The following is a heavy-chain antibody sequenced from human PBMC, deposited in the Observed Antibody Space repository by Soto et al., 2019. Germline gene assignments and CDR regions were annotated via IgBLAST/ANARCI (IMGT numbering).Heavy chain of an antibody. CDR1: GFTFSSYG. CDR2: ISGSGGST. D-gene: IGHD3-22*01. Sequence: PGGSLRLSCEASGFTFSSYGMTWIRQAPGKGLEWVSAISGSGGSTFYADSLGGRFTITRDNSKNTLYLQMNSLRAEDTAVYYCARDYGGSSGPRNGYYFDYWGQGTLVTVSS. CDR3: ARDYGGSSGPRNGYYFDY. J-gene: IGHJ4*02. V-gene: IGHV3-23*01.